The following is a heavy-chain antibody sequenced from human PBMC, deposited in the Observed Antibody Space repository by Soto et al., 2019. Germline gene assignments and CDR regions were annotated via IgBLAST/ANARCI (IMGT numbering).Heavy chain of an antibody. Sequence: KVSCKASGGTFSSYAISWVRQAPGQGLEWMGGIIPIFGTANYAQKFQGRVTITADESTSTAYMELSSLRSEDTAVYYCARGKQWLVPGAYYYYYGMDVWGQGTTVTVSS. CDR2: IIPIFGTA. D-gene: IGHD6-19*01. J-gene: IGHJ6*02. V-gene: IGHV1-69*01. CDR1: GGTFSSYA. CDR3: ARGKQWLVPGAYYYYYGMDV.